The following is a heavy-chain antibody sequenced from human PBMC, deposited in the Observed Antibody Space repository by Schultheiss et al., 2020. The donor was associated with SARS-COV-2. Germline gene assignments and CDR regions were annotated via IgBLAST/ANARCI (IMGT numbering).Heavy chain of an antibody. CDR1: GFTFSSYG. V-gene: IGHV3-NL1*01. CDR3: AKGDSSGYYYAYYFDY. D-gene: IGHD3-22*01. Sequence: GGSLRLSCAASGFTFSSYGMHWVRQAPGKGLEWVSVIYSGGSTYYADSVKGRFTISRDNSKNTLYLQMNSLRAEDTAVYYCAKGDSSGYYYAYYFDYWGQGTLVTVSS. J-gene: IGHJ4*02. CDR2: IYSGGST.